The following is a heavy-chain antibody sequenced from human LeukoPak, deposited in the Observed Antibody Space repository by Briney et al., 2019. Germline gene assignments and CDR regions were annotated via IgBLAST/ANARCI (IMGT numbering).Heavy chain of an antibody. CDR1: GFTFSSYS. CDR2: ISSSSSYI. J-gene: IGHJ5*02. Sequence: PGGSLRLSCAASGFTFSSYSMNWVRQAPGKGREWVSSISSSSSYIYYADSVKGRFTISRDNAKNSLYLEMNSLRAEGTAVYYCARDGEQWLAQNTWLDPWGQGTLVTVSS. CDR3: ARDGEQWLAQNTWLDP. D-gene: IGHD6-19*01. V-gene: IGHV3-21*01.